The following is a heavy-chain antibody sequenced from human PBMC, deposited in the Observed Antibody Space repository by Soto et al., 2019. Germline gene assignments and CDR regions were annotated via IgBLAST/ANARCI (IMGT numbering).Heavy chain of an antibody. D-gene: IGHD2-15*01. CDR3: ATRHLSFCSGGTCNPFAF. CDR1: GFTFSTYA. Sequence: GGSLRLSCAASGFTFSTYAMNWVRQAPGKGLEWVSTISVSGDYTYYADSVKGRFTISRDNSKNTQYLQMNSLRADDTAMYYCATRHLSFCSGGTCNPFAFWGQGALVTVSS. V-gene: IGHV3-23*01. J-gene: IGHJ4*02. CDR2: ISVSGDYT.